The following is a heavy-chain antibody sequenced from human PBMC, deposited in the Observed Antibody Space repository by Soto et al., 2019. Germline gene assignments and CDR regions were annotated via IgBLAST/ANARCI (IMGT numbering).Heavy chain of an antibody. J-gene: IGHJ4*02. Sequence: QITLKESGPTLVKPTQTLTLTCTFSGFSLSTSGVGVGWIRQPPGKALEWLALIYLNDDKRYSPSLKSRRTIPKDTSKNQVDLTMTNMDPVDTDTYSCAHCAWPGYFDYWCQGTLVTVSS. D-gene: IGHD2-15*01. CDR1: GFSLSTSGVG. CDR3: AHCAWPGYFDY. V-gene: IGHV2-5*01. CDR2: IYLNDDK.